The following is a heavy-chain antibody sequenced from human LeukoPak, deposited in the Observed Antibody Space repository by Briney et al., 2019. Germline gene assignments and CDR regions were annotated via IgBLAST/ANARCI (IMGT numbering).Heavy chain of an antibody. CDR2: INVITGYI. CDR3: ARAGGGLIAYSSSWFDY. CDR1: GFSFENYN. V-gene: IGHV3-21*01. J-gene: IGHJ4*02. Sequence: PGGSLRLSCAASGFSFENYNMNWVRQAPGKGLEWVAYINVITGYIYYADSLKGRFTISRDNAKNSLYLQMNSLRAEDTAVYYCARAGGGLIAYSSSWFDYWGQGTLVTVSS. D-gene: IGHD6-13*01.